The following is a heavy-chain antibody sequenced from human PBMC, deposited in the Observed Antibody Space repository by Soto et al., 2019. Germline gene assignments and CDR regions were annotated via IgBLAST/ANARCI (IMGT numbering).Heavy chain of an antibody. D-gene: IGHD5-12*01. CDR1: GYTFSSYD. CDR2: MNPNSDKT. CDR3: ARSVPSRDIVDP. V-gene: IGHV1-8*01. J-gene: IGHJ5*02. Sequence: QVQLVQSGAEVKKPGASVKVSCKASGYTFSSYDFNWVRQATGQGLEWMGWMNPNSDKTGYAQKFQGRVTMTRNTSISTAYMELSSLRSEDTAMYYCARSVPSRDIVDPWGQGTLVTVSS.